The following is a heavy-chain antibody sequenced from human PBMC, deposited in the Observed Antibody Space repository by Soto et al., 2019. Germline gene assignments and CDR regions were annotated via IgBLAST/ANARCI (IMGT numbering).Heavy chain of an antibody. J-gene: IGHJ4*02. Sequence: SDTLSLTCAGSCGSFSGYYWSWIGPPPWKGLEGMGEIYHSGNTNYNPSLKSRVTMAVDKSKNQFSLKLSSVTAADTVVYYGARRWGEGRVEYWGQGTLVTVS. CDR2: IYHSGNT. D-gene: IGHD3-10*01. CDR3: ARRWGEGRVEY. V-gene: IGHV4-34*01. CDR1: CGSFSGYY.